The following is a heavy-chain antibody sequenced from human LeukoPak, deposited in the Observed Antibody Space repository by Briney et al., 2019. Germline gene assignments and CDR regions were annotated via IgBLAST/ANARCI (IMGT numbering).Heavy chain of an antibody. CDR1: GFTFSSYG. CDR3: VRDLSGHYSFDH. J-gene: IGHJ4*02. V-gene: IGHV3-30*03. Sequence: PGGSLRLSCAASGFTFSSYGMHWVRQAPGKGLEWVAVISYDGSNKYYADSVKGRFTISRDNSKNTLYLQMNSLRAEDTALYYCVRDLSGHYSFDHWGQGALVTVSS. CDR2: ISYDGSNK. D-gene: IGHD4-17*01.